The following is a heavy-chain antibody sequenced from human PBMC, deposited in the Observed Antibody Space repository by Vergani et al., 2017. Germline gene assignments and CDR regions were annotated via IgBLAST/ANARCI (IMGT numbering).Heavy chain of an antibody. CDR1: GGSFSGYY. V-gene: IGHV4-59*10. J-gene: IGHJ5*02. Sequence: QVQLQQWGAGLLKPSETLSLTCAVYGGSFSGYYWSWIRQPAGKGLEWIGRIYTSGSTNYNPSLKSRVTISVDTSKNQFSLKLSSVTAADTAVYYCARENDFWSGPESYNWFDPWGQGTLVTVSS. D-gene: IGHD3-3*01. CDR2: IYTSGST. CDR3: ARENDFWSGPESYNWFDP.